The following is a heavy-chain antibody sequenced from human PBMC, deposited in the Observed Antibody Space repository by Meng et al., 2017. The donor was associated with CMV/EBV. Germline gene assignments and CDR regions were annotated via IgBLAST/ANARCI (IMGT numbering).Heavy chain of an antibody. D-gene: IGHD2-2*01. J-gene: IGHJ5*02. V-gene: IGHV1-69*10. CDR3: ARAPYHIGYCSSTSCYDWFDP. CDR1: GGTFSSYA. Sequence: SVKVSCKASGGTFSSYAISWVRQAPGQGLEWMGGIIPILGIATYAQKFQGRVTITADKSTSTAYMELSSLRSEDTAVYYCARAPYHIGYCSSTSCYDWFDPWGQGTLVTVSS. CDR2: IIPILGIA.